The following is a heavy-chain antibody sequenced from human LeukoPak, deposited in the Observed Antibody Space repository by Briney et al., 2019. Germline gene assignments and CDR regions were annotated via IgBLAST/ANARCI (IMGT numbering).Heavy chain of an antibody. CDR2: ISWNSGSI. CDR1: GFTFDDYA. Sequence: GGSLRLSCAASGFTFDDYAMHWVRQAPGKGLEWVSGISWNSGSIGYADSVKGRFTVSRDNAKNSLYLQMNSLRAEDTALYYCAKEVVRGVMTRGFAFDIWGQGTMVTVSS. CDR3: AKEVVRGVMTRGFAFDI. D-gene: IGHD3-10*01. J-gene: IGHJ3*02. V-gene: IGHV3-9*01.